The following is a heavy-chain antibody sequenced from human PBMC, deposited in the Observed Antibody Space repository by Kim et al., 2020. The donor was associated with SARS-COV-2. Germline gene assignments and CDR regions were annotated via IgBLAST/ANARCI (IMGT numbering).Heavy chain of an antibody. J-gene: IGHJ2*01. Sequence: SETLSLTCTVSAVSIYTYYWSWIRQPAGKRLEYIGRINTSGNTNYNPSFQSRVTMSMDTSGTQFSLRLTSVTDADTAVYYCARVLSGFDWYFDLWGRGTLVTVSS. V-gene: IGHV4-4*07. D-gene: IGHD3-16*01. CDR2: INTSGNT. CDR1: AVSIYTYY. CDR3: ARVLSGFDWYFDL.